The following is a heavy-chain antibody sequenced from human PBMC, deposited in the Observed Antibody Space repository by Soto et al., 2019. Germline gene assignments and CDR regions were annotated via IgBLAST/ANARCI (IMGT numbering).Heavy chain of an antibody. CDR2: IYPGDSDT. V-gene: IGHV5-51*01. CDR1: GYSFTSYW. Sequence: PGESLKVSWKGSGYSFTSYWIGWVRQMPGKGLEWMGIIYPGDSDTRYSPSFQGQVTISADKSISTAYLQWSSLKASDTAMYYCARLEDPSGRYPIDYCGQTPLGTVSS. J-gene: IGHJ4*02. D-gene: IGHD1-26*01. CDR3: ARLEDPSGRYPIDY.